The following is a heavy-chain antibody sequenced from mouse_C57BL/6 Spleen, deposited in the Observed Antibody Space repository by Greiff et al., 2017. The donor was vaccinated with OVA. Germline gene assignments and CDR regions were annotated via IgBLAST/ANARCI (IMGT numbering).Heavy chain of an antibody. Sequence: QVQLQQPGAELVKPGASVKLSCKASGYTFTSYWMHWVKQRPGQGLEWIGMIHPNSGSTNYNEKFKSKATLTVDKSSSTAYIQLSSLTSEDSAVYYCARERGGMDYGGDYWGQGTTLTVSS. CDR1: GYTFTSYW. V-gene: IGHV1-64*01. CDR2: IHPNSGST. D-gene: IGHD1-1*01. J-gene: IGHJ2*01. CDR3: ARERGGMDYGGDY.